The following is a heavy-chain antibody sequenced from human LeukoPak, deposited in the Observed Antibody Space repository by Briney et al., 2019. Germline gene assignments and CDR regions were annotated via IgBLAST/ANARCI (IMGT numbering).Heavy chain of an antibody. CDR1: GGSMRSYY. V-gene: IGHV4-59*08. D-gene: IGHD4-17*01. CDR2: IYYSGST. J-gene: IGHJ4*02. CDR3: ARMGNPATVTTDY. Sequence: SETLSLTCTVSGGSMRSYYWSWIRQPPGKGLEWIGYIYYSGSTNYNPSLKSRVTISVDTSKNQFSLKLSSVTAADTAVYYCARMGNPATVTTDYWGQGALVTVSS.